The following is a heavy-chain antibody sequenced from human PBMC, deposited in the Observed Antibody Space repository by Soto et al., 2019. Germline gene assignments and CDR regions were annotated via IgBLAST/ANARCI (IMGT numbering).Heavy chain of an antibody. CDR3: AREFPLRSFTD. V-gene: IGHV6-1*01. CDR1: GDSVSTISAV. CDR2: TYYRSKWYN. D-gene: IGHD2-21*01. J-gene: IGHJ4*02. Sequence: PSQTLSLTCDISGDSVSTISAVWNWVRQSPSRGLEWLGRTYYRSKWYNEYAVSVNSRISINPDTSNNQFSLQLQSVTPDDTAIYYCAREFPLRSFTDWGPGILVTVSS.